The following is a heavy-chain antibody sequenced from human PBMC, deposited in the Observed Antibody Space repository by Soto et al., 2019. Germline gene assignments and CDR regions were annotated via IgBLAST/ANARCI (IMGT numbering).Heavy chain of an antibody. V-gene: IGHV3-30-3*01. CDR2: ISYDGSNK. CDR3: ARAGVVRKGIFWDYYYYGMDV. Sequence: QVQLVESGGGVVQPGRSLRLSCAASGFTFSSYAMHWVRQAPGKGLEWVAVISYDGSNKYYADSVKGRFTISRDNSKNTLYLQMNSLRAEDTAVYYCARAGVVRKGIFWDYYYYGMDVWGQGTTVTVSS. CDR1: GFTFSSYA. D-gene: IGHD3-9*01. J-gene: IGHJ6*02.